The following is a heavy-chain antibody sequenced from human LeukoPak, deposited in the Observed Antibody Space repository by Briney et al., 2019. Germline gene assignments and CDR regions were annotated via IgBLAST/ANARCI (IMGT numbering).Heavy chain of an antibody. Sequence: PGGSLRLSCAASGFTFSSYGMHWVRQAPGKGLEWVAVISYDGSNKYYADSVKGRFTISRDNSKNTLYLQMNSLRAEDTAVYYCAKDRECSGGSCYSYYFDYGGQGTLVTVS. V-gene: IGHV3-30*18. CDR1: GFTFSSYG. D-gene: IGHD2-15*01. J-gene: IGHJ4*02. CDR2: ISYDGSNK. CDR3: AKDRECSGGSCYSYYFDY.